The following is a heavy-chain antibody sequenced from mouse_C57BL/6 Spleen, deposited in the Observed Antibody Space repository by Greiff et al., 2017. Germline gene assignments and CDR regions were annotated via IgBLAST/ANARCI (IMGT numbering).Heavy chain of an antibody. CDR2: IHPNSGST. J-gene: IGHJ1*03. CDR1: GYTFTSYW. Sequence: QVQLQQPGAELVKPGASVKLSCKASGYTFTSYWMHWVKQRPGQGLEWIGMIHPNSGSTNYNEKFKSKATLTVDKSSSTAYMQLSSLTSEDSAVYYCARHGSSAWYFDVWGTGTTLTVSS. V-gene: IGHV1-64*01. D-gene: IGHD1-1*01. CDR3: ARHGSSAWYFDV.